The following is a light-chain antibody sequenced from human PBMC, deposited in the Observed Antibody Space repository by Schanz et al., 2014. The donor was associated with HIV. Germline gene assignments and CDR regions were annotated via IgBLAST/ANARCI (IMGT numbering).Light chain of an antibody. V-gene: IGLV2-8*01. CDR3: ATWDDSLNGYV. Sequence: QSALTPPPSASGSPGQSVTISCTGTSSDVGGYNYVSWYQQPPGKAPKLMIYDVSNRPSGVPDRFSGSKSGTSASLAISGLQSEDEADYYCATWDDSLNGYVFGPGTKLTVL. J-gene: IGLJ1*01. CDR1: SSDVGGYNY. CDR2: DVS.